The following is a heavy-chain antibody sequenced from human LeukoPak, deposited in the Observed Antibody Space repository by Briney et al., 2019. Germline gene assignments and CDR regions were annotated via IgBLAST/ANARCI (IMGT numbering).Heavy chain of an antibody. V-gene: IGHV4-38-2*01. CDR1: GYSISSGYY. CDR3: AKGGNREYSSSSY. Sequence: PSETLSLTCAVSGYSISSGYYWGWIRQPPGKGLEWIGSIYHSGSTYYNPSLKSRVTISVDTSKNQFSLKLNSVTAADTAVYYCAKGGNREYSSSSYWGQGTLVTVSS. CDR2: IYHSGST. D-gene: IGHD6-6*01. J-gene: IGHJ4*02.